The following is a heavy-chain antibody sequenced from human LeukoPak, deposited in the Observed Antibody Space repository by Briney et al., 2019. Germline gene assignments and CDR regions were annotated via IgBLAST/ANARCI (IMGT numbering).Heavy chain of an antibody. D-gene: IGHD3-10*01. V-gene: IGHV3-48*04. CDR1: GFTFSSYA. Sequence: PGGSLRLSCAASGFTFSSYAMNWVRQAPGKGLEWLSYISTSSSTIYYADSVKGRFTISRDNAKNSLYLQMNSLRADDTAVYYCAREGGVIIPFDFWGRGTLVTVSS. CDR3: AREGGVIIPFDF. CDR2: ISTSSSTI. J-gene: IGHJ4*02.